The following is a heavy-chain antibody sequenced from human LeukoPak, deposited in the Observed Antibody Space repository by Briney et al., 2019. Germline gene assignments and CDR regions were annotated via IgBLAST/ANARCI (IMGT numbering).Heavy chain of an antibody. CDR3: ASGAGDLGDAFDI. J-gene: IGHJ3*02. D-gene: IGHD7-27*01. CDR2: IYSGGST. CDR1: GFTFSSYA. V-gene: IGHV3-66*02. Sequence: PGGSLRLSCSASGFTFSSYAMHWVRQAPGKGLEWVSVIYSGGSTYYADSVKGRFTISRDNSKNTLYLQMNSLRAEDTAVYYCASGAGDLGDAFDIWGQGTMVTVSS.